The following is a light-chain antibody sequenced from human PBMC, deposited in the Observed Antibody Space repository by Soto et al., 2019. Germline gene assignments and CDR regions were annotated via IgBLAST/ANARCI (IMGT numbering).Light chain of an antibody. V-gene: IGKV4-1*01. CDR3: QQYYSTPHT. Sequence: DIVMTHSPESLSVSLGERATSNCKSIQIFLYSSNNKNYLAWYQQKPGQPPKLLIYWASTRESGVPDRFSGSGSGTDFTLTISSLQAEDVAVYYCQQYYSTPHTFGQGTRLEIK. J-gene: IGKJ5*01. CDR1: QIFLYSSNNKNY. CDR2: WAS.